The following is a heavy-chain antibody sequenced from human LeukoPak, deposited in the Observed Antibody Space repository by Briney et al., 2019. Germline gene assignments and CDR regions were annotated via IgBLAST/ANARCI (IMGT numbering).Heavy chain of an antibody. CDR2: IYYSGST. V-gene: IGHV4-59*01. J-gene: IGHJ4*02. Sequence: SETLSLTCTVSGGSISSYYWSWIRQSPGKGLEWIGYIYYSGSTNYNPSLKSQVTISVDTSKNEFSLKLSSVTAADTAVYYCARILSTGYPDYWGQGTLVTVSS. CDR1: GGSISSYY. CDR3: ARILSTGYPDY. D-gene: IGHD2/OR15-2a*01.